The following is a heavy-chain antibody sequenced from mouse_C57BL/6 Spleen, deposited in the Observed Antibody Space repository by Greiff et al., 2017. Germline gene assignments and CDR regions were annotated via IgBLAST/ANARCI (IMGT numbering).Heavy chain of an antibody. J-gene: IGHJ3*01. D-gene: IGHD2-3*01. CDR3: ARWGIYDGYSRRFPY. CDR2: IDPSDSYT. Sequence: QVHVKQPGAELVRPGTSVKLSCKASGYTFTSYWMHWVKQRPGQGLEWIGVIDPSDSYTNYNQKFKGKATLTVDTSSSTAYMQLSSLTSEDSAVYYCARWGIYDGYSRRFPYWCQGTLVTVSA. V-gene: IGHV1-59*01. CDR1: GYTFTSYW.